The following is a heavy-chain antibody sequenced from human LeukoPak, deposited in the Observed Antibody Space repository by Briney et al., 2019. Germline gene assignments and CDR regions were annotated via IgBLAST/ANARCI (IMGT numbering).Heavy chain of an antibody. CDR2: ISSDGSNK. V-gene: IGHV3-30*18. J-gene: IGHJ4*02. Sequence: GGSLRLSCAASGFTFSNYGMHWVRQAPGKGLEWVAVISSDGSNKYYADSVKGRFTISRDNSKNTLYLQMNSLRAEDTAVYYCAKSNPPQWLAIDYWGQGTLVTASS. CDR1: GFTFSNYG. CDR3: AKSNPPQWLAIDY. D-gene: IGHD6-19*01.